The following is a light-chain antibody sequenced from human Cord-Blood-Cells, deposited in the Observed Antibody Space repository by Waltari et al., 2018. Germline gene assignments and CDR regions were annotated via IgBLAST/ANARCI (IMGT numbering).Light chain of an antibody. J-gene: IGLJ2*01. CDR2: EGS. CDR1: SRDVGSYNL. CDR3: CSYAGSSTLV. Sequence: QSALTQPASVSGSPGQSITLSCTGTSRDVGSYNLVSWYQQHPGKAPKLMIYEGSKRPSGVSKRFSGSKSGNTASLTISGLQAEDEADYYCCSYAGSSTLVFGGGTKLTVL. V-gene: IGLV2-23*01.